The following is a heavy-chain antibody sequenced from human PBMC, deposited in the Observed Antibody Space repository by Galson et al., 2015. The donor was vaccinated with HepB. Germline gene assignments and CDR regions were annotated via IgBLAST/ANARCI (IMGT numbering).Heavy chain of an antibody. CDR1: GFTFSSYW. V-gene: IGHV3-74*01. D-gene: IGHD1-1*01. CDR2: ISESMRIT. Sequence: SLRLSCAASGFTFSSYWMHWVRQAPGKGLMWVSRISESMRITTYADSVKGRFTVSRDNAKNTLYLQMNSLRPDDTAVYYCATIGYREAYWGQGTLVTVSS. J-gene: IGHJ4*02. CDR3: ATIGYREAY.